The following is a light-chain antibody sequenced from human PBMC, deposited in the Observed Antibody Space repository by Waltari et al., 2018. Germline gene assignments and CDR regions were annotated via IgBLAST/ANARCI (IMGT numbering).Light chain of an antibody. Sequence: QSVLSQPPSASGTPGQRVTISCFGSSSNIGSNYVYWYQQLPGTAPKLLMYRENQRPSGVPDRFSGSKSGTSASLAISGLQSEDVAEYYCAAWDDSLSGPVFGGGTKLTVL. CDR3: AAWDDSLSGPV. V-gene: IGLV1-47*01. CDR2: REN. CDR1: SSNIGSNY. J-gene: IGLJ3*02.